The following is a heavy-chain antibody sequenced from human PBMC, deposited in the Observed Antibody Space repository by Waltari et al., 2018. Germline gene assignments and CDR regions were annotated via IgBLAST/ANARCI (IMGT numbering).Heavy chain of an antibody. CDR3: ARDLEDIVVVVAATPGAFDI. J-gene: IGHJ3*02. CDR2: IYYSGST. Sequence: QLQLQESGPGLVKPSETLSLTCTVSGGSISSSSYYWGWIRQPPGKGLEWIGSIYYSGSTYYNPSLKSRVTISVDTSKNQFSLKLSSVTAADTAVYYCARDLEDIVVVVAATPGAFDIWGQGTMVTVSS. V-gene: IGHV4-39*07. CDR1: GGSISSSSYY. D-gene: IGHD2-15*01.